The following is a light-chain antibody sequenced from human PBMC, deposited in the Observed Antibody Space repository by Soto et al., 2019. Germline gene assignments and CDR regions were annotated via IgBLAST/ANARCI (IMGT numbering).Light chain of an antibody. CDR2: EGS. V-gene: IGLV2-23*01. CDR3: CPYETSSTYV. J-gene: IGLJ1*01. CDR1: SSDVGSYNL. Sequence: QSVLTQPASVSGSPGQSITISCTGTSSDVGSYNLVSWYQHHPGKTPKLMIYEGSRRPSGVSNRFSASKSGNTASLTISGLQAEDEAEYYCCPYETSSTYVFGSGTKVNVL.